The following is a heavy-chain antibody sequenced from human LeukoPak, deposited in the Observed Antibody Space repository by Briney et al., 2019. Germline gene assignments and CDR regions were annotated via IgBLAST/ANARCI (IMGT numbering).Heavy chain of an antibody. CDR2: ISWNSGSI. J-gene: IGHJ4*02. CDR3: AKDFYYDSSGPDY. D-gene: IGHD3-22*01. Sequence: GGSLRLSCAASGFTFDDYAMHWVRQAPGKGLEWVSGISWNSGSIGYADSVKGRFTISRDNAKNSLYLQMNSLRAEDTALYCCAKDFYYDSSGPDYWGQGALVTVSS. CDR1: GFTFDDYA. V-gene: IGHV3-9*01.